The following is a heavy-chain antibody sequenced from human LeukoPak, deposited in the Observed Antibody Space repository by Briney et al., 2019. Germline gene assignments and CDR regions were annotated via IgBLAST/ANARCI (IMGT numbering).Heavy chain of an antibody. CDR3: RGCSSTSCFDY. CDR1: GFTFSDYY. Sequence: GGSLRLSCAASGFTFSDYYMSWIRQAPGGGLEWVSYISGSGSSISYADSVKGRFTISRDNAKNSLYLQMDSLRAEDTAVYYCRGCSSTSCFDYWGQGTLVTVSS. J-gene: IGHJ4*02. D-gene: IGHD2-2*01. CDR2: ISGSGSSI. V-gene: IGHV3-11*01.